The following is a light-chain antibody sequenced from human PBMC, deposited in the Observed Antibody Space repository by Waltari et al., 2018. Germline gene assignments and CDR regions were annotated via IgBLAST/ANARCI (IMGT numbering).Light chain of an antibody. CDR2: DKN. J-gene: IGLJ2*01. V-gene: IGLV3-19*01. CDR1: SLRRYY. Sequence: SSELTQDPAVSVAMGQTVRITCPGDSLRRYYATWYQQRPGQAPILVIYDKNNRPSGVPDRFSGSSSHNTGSLTITVAQAEDEASYYCHSRDASGVAGSFGGGTKLTVL. CDR3: HSRDASGVAGS.